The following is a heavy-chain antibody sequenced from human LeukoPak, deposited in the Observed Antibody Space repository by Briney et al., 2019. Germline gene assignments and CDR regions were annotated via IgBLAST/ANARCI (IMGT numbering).Heavy chain of an antibody. CDR2: IKEDGSAK. V-gene: IGHV3-7*04. D-gene: IGHD6-13*01. Sequence: GGSLRLSCAASGFSFSSSWMSWVRQAPGKGLEWVANIKEDGSAKYYVDSVKGRFTISRDNAKNSLYLQMNSLRAEDTAVYYCARDGQQLVPFDYWGRGTLVTVSS. CDR1: GFSFSSSW. J-gene: IGHJ4*02. CDR3: ARDGQQLVPFDY.